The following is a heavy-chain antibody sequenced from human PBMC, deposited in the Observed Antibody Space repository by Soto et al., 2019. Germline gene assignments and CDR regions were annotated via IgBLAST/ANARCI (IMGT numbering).Heavy chain of an antibody. CDR1: GYTFTSYA. CDR3: ARDSSGWYAYYYYRMDV. J-gene: IGHJ6*02. CDR2: INAGNGNT. D-gene: IGHD6-13*01. V-gene: IGHV1-3*01. Sequence: ASVKVSCKASGYTFTSYAMHWVHQAPGQRFEWMGWINAGNGNTKYSQKFQGRVTITRDKSASTAYMALSNLRSEATAVYYCARDSSGWYAYYYYRMDVWGQGTTVTVSS.